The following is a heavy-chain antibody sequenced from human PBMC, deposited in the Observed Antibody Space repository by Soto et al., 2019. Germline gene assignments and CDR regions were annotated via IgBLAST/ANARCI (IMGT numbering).Heavy chain of an antibody. V-gene: IGHV3-30*18. CDR1: GFTFSSYG. D-gene: IGHD6-19*01. CDR3: AKPAVAVAGPHFDY. Sequence: GGSLRLSCAASGFTFSSYGMHWVRQAPGKGLEWVAVISYDGSNKYYADSVKGRFTISRDNSKNTLYLQMNSLRAEDTAVYYCAKPAVAVAGPHFDYWGQGTLVTVSS. CDR2: ISYDGSNK. J-gene: IGHJ4*02.